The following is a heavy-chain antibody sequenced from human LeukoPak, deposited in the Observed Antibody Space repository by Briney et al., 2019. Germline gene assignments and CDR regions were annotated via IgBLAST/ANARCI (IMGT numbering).Heavy chain of an antibody. Sequence: KPSETLSLTCTVSGGSISSYYWSWIRQPPGKGLEWIGYINDSGSTNYNPSLKSRVTISVDTSKNQFSLKLSSVTAADTAVYYCACLTTADAFDIWGQGTMVTVSS. CDR2: INDSGST. J-gene: IGHJ3*02. D-gene: IGHD3-22*01. CDR1: GGSISSYY. CDR3: ACLTTADAFDI. V-gene: IGHV4-59*01.